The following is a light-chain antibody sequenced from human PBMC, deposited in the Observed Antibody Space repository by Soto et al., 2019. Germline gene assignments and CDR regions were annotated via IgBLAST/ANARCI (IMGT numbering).Light chain of an antibody. J-gene: IGKJ1*01. CDR2: AAS. Sequence: EIVMTQSPDTLSVSPGERATLSCRASQSVSSNLAWYQQKPGQAPRLVIYAASTRATGIPARFSGSGSGTEFTLTISSLQSEDFAVYYCQHYNNWPKTFGQGTKVDIK. CDR3: QHYNNWPKT. CDR1: QSVSSN. V-gene: IGKV3-15*01.